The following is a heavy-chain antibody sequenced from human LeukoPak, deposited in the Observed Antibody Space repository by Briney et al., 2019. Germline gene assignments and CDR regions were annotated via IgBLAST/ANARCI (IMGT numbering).Heavy chain of an antibody. CDR2: ISGSGGST. Sequence: GGSLRLSCAASGFTFSSYAMSWVRQAPGKGLEWVSVISGSGGSTYYADSVKGRFTISRDNSKNTLYLQMNSLRAEDTAVYYCAKDLYGSGSYSYWGQGTLVTVSS. V-gene: IGHV3-23*01. D-gene: IGHD3-10*01. J-gene: IGHJ4*02. CDR1: GFTFSSYA. CDR3: AKDLYGSGSYSY.